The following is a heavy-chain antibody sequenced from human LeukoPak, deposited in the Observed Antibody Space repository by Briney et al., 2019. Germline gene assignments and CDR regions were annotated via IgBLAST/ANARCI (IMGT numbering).Heavy chain of an antibody. CDR1: GGSMYNYY. CDR2: IYTSEST. D-gene: IGHD4-23*01. V-gene: IGHV4-4*07. J-gene: IGHJ4*02. Sequence: PSETLSLTCTVSGGSMYNYYWTWIRQSAGKGLEWIGRIYTSESTYYNPSLKSRVTMSIDTSKNQFSLKLSSVTAADTAVYYCARDHGGYWGQGTLVTVS. CDR3: ARDHGGY.